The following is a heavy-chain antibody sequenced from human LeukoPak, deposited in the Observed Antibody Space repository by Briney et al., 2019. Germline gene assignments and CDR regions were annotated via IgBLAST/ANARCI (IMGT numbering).Heavy chain of an antibody. V-gene: IGHV4-39*07. CDR3: TRYYYDSSGYYYVH. D-gene: IGHD3-22*01. Sequence: SETLSLTCVVYGESFSSYYWGWIRQPPGKGLEWIGSIYYSGSTYYNPSLKSRVTISVDTSKNQFSLKLSSVTAADTAVYYCTRYYYDSSGYYYVHWGQGTLVTVSS. J-gene: IGHJ4*02. CDR2: IYYSGST. CDR1: GESFSSYY.